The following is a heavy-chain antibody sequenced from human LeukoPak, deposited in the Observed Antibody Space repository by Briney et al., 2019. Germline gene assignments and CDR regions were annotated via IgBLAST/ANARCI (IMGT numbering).Heavy chain of an antibody. D-gene: IGHD1-14*01. CDR2: INWNGNTI. CDR3: ARGRYGRYAFDI. J-gene: IGHJ3*02. CDR1: GFIFDDYD. Sequence: GGSLRLSCAAAGFIFDDYDISWVRQAPGKGLEWVSHINWNGNTIGYADSVKGRFTISRDNAKNSLYLQMNSLRAEDTALYYCARGRYGRYAFDIWGQGTMVTVSS. V-gene: IGHV3-20*04.